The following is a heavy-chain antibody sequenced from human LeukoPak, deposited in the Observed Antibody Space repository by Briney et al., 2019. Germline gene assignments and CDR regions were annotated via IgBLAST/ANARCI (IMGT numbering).Heavy chain of an antibody. J-gene: IGHJ6*03. D-gene: IGHD2-15*01. CDR1: GFTFSSYE. CDR3: ARAPYCSGGSCYYYMDV. Sequence: GGSLRLSCAASGFTFSSYEMNWVRQAPGKGLEWVSYISSSGSTIYYADSVKGRFTISRDNAKNSLYLQMNSLRAEDTAVYYCARAPYCSGGSCYYYMDVWGKGTTVTVSS. V-gene: IGHV3-48*03. CDR2: ISSSGSTI.